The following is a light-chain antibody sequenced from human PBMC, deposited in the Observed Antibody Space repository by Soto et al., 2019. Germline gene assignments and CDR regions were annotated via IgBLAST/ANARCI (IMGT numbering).Light chain of an antibody. Sequence: QSALTQPPSASGSPGHSVTISCTGTSSDVGGYNYVSWYQQHPGKAPKLMIYEVSNRPSGVPDRFSGSKSGNTASLTVSGLQAEDEADYYCSSYAGSNNVFGTGTKLTVL. CDR2: EVS. CDR1: SSDVGGYNY. V-gene: IGLV2-8*01. J-gene: IGLJ1*01. CDR3: SSYAGSNNV.